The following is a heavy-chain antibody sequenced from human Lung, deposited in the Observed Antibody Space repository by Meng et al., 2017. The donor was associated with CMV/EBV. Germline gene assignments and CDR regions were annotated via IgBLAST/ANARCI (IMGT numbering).Heavy chain of an antibody. Sequence: ESLKISCAASGFTLSSYSMNWVRQAPGKGLEWVSSITSSSSYIYYADSVKGRFTVSRDNARNSLFLQMNGLRAEDTAVYYCTRDSGAYYDSSGFDYWGQGXLVTVSS. D-gene: IGHD3-22*01. V-gene: IGHV3-21*01. CDR1: GFTLSSYS. CDR2: ITSSSSYI. CDR3: TRDSGAYYDSSGFDY. J-gene: IGHJ4*02.